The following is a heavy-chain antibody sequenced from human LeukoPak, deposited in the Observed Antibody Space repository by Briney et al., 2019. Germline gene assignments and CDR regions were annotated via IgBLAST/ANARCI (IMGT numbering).Heavy chain of an antibody. CDR3: AGHHPRNTVDF. Sequence: GSLRLSCAASGFTFSSYGMHWIRQPPGKGLEWIAYISDIGSINYNPSLKSRVTISLDTSKNQFSLKLSSVTAADTAVYYCAGHHPRNTVDFWGQGTLVTVSS. D-gene: IGHD2/OR15-2a*01. J-gene: IGHJ4*02. CDR2: ISDIGSI. CDR1: GFTFSSYG. V-gene: IGHV4-59*08.